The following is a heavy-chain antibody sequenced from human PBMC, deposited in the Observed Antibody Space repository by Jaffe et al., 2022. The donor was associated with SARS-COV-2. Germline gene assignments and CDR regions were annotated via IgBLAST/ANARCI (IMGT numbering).Heavy chain of an antibody. Sequence: EVQLVESGGGLVQPGGSLRLSCAATGFTFSSYWMHWVRQAPGKGLVWVSRINSGGSRTTYTDSVKGRFTISRDNAKSTLYLQMNSLRAEDTAVYYCARDPDRDGYSVLDYRGQGTLVTVSS. CDR2: INSGGSRT. D-gene: IGHD5-18*01. J-gene: IGHJ4*02. CDR3: ARDPDRDGYSVLDY. V-gene: IGHV3-74*01. CDR1: GFTFSSYW.